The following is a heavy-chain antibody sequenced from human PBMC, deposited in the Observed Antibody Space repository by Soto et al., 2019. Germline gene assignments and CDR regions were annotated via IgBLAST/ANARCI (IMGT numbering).Heavy chain of an antibody. CDR1: AFTFSSYA. CDR3: AKDGHNDY. CDR2: VSGSGGST. Sequence: GRSLRLPCAASAFTFSSYAMSWVRQAPGKGLGCVSAVSGSGGSTYYADSVKGRFTIPRDNSKNTLYLQLTSLRAEDTPVYYCAKDGHNDYWGQGTLVTVSS. D-gene: IGHD2-21*01. V-gene: IGHV3-23*01. J-gene: IGHJ4*02.